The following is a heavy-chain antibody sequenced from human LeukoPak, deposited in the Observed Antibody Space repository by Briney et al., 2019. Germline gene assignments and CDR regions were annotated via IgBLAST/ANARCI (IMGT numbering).Heavy chain of an antibody. Sequence: GASVKVSCKASGYTFTSYDINWVRQATGQGLEWMGWMNPNSGNTGYAQKFQDRVTMTRNTSISTAYMELSSLRSEDTAVYYCARGSYYRGVIVVVTKPYYFDYWGQGTLVTVSS. CDR2: MNPNSGNT. J-gene: IGHJ4*02. V-gene: IGHV1-8*01. CDR3: ARGSYYRGVIVVVTKPYYFDY. D-gene: IGHD3-22*01. CDR1: GYTFTSYD.